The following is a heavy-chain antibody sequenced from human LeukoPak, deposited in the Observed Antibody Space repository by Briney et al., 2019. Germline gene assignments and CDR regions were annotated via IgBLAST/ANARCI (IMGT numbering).Heavy chain of an antibody. CDR1: GFTFSNHG. V-gene: IGHV3-53*01. Sequence: AGGSLRLSCAASGFTFSNHGMNWVRQAPGKGLEWVSVIYSGGSTYYADSVKGRFTISRDNSKNTLYLQMNSLRAEDTAVYYCARVDHYGSGSSYWGQGTLVTVSS. D-gene: IGHD3-10*01. CDR2: IYSGGST. CDR3: ARVDHYGSGSSY. J-gene: IGHJ4*02.